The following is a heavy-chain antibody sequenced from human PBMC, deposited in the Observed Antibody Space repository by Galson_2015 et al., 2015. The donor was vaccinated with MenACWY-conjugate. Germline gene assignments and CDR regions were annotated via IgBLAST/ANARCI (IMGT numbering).Heavy chain of an antibody. Sequence: ETLSLTCTVSGGSISSSYWSWIRQPPGKGLEWIGYIYYSGYTHYNPSLKSRVTISVDTSKNQFSLKLSSVTAADTAVFYCARHGPSWGYYFDYWGQGTLVTVSS. CDR1: GGSISSSY. V-gene: IGHV4-59*08. CDR3: ARHGPSWGYYFDY. J-gene: IGHJ4*02. D-gene: IGHD7-27*01. CDR2: IYYSGYT.